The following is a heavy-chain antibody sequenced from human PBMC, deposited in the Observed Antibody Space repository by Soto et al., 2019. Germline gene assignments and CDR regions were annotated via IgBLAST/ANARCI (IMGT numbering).Heavy chain of an antibody. CDR1: GFSLDTSGMC. D-gene: IGHD3-10*01. V-gene: IGHV2-70*11. Sequence: SGPTLVNPTQTLTLTCIFSGFSLDTSGMCVNWIRQPPGNALQWLARIDWDDDKYYRTSLKTRLTISRDTSKKQVVLTMTNMDPADTATYYCARTFSMGRGIRAGGFDYRGQGTLVTVSS. CDR2: IDWDDDK. CDR3: ARTFSMGRGIRAGGFDY. J-gene: IGHJ4*02.